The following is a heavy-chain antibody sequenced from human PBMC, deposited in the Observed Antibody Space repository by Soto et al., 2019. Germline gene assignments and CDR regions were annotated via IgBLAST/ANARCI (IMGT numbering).Heavy chain of an antibody. CDR2: IYYSGNT. D-gene: IGHD6-13*01. CDR1: GGSMSGSF. CDR3: ARGAGYSSSWPFDP. V-gene: IGHV4-59*01. Sequence: QVQLQESGPGLVKPSETLSLTCTVSGGSMSGSFWSWIRQPPGKGLEWIWYIYYSGNTDYNPSLKSRVTISVDTSKNQFSLKLSSVTAADTAVYYCARGAGYSSSWPFDPWGQGTLVIVSS. J-gene: IGHJ5*02.